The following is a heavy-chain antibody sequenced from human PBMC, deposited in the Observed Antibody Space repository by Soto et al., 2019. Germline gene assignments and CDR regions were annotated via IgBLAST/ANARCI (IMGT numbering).Heavy chain of an antibody. V-gene: IGHV3-33*01. J-gene: IGHJ4*02. CDR3: ARDPGTNAYYFDY. D-gene: IGHD2-8*01. CDR1: GYTFSRYG. CDR2: IWYDGSKT. Sequence: TGGSLRLSCVGSGYTFSRYGIHWIRQAPGKGLDWVAVIWYDGSKTYYADSVKGRFTISRDDSKNTLYLQMNSLRVEDTAVYYFARDPGTNAYYFDYWGQGTLVTVSS.